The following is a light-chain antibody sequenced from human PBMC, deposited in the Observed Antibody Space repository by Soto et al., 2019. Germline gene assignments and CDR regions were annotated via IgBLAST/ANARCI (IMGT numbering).Light chain of an antibody. Sequence: EIVMTQSPATLSVSPGERATLSCRASQSVSSNLAWYQQQPGQAPRLLIYGASTRATGIPARFSGSGSGTEFTLTISSLQSEDFAVYYCQQYNNWPRTFGQGNKVEIK. V-gene: IGKV3-15*01. CDR3: QQYNNWPRT. CDR1: QSVSSN. J-gene: IGKJ1*01. CDR2: GAS.